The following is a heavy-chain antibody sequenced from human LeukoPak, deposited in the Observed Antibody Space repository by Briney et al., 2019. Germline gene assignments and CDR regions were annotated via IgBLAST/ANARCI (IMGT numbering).Heavy chain of an antibody. D-gene: IGHD6-6*01. CDR2: ISAYNGNT. J-gene: IGHJ6*02. CDR1: GYTFTSYG. V-gene: IGHV1-18*01. CDR3: ARRLEYSSSFFGMDV. Sequence: ASVKVSCKASGYTFTSYGISWVRQAPGQGLEWMGWISAYNGNTNYAQKLQGRVTMTTDTSTSTAYMELRSLRSDDTAVYYCARRLEYSSSFFGMDVWGRGTTVTVSS.